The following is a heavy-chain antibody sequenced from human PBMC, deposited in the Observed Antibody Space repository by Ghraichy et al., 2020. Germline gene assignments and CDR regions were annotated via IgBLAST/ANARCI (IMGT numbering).Heavy chain of an antibody. D-gene: IGHD3-10*01. CDR3: TTDPADYYYYGSGSYSPYDY. V-gene: IGHV3-15*01. CDR2: IKSETDGGTT. CDR1: GFIFSNAW. J-gene: IGHJ4*02. Sequence: LSLTCAASGFIFSNAWMSWVRQAPGKGLEWVGLIKSETDGGTTDFAAPVKGRFSISRDNSKNTLYLQMNSLKTEDTAVYYCTTDPADYYYYGSGSYSPYDYWGQGTLVTVSS.